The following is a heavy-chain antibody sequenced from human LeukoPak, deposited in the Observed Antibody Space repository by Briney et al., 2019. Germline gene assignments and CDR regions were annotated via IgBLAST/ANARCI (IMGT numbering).Heavy chain of an antibody. Sequence: GGSLRLSCTASGFTFGDYAMGWVRQAPGKGLEWVGFIRSKAYSETTDYAASVKGRFTISRDDSKSIAYLQMNSLKTEDTAVYYCAKRVEGSSHWPHFDCWGQGTMVTVSS. CDR3: AKRVEGSSHWPHFDC. J-gene: IGHJ4*02. V-gene: IGHV3-49*04. D-gene: IGHD2-15*01. CDR2: IRSKAYSETT. CDR1: GFTFGDYA.